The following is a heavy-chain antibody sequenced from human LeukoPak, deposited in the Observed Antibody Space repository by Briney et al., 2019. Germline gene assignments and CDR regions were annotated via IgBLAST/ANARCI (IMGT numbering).Heavy chain of an antibody. CDR1: GLTVSSNY. J-gene: IGHJ6*03. V-gene: IGHV3-66*02. Sequence: PGGSLRLSCAASGLTVSSNYMSWVRQAPGKGLEWASVIYSGGSTYYADSVKGRFTISRDNSKNTLYLQMNSLRAEDTAVYYCAAAMLRNNYYYYYMDVWGKGTTVTVSS. D-gene: IGHD5-18*01. CDR2: IYSGGST. CDR3: AAAMLRNNYYYYYMDV.